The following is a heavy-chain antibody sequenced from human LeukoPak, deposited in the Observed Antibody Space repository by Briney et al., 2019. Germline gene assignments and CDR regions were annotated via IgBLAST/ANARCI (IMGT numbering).Heavy chain of an antibody. CDR2: INPNSGGT. Sequence: ASVKVSCKASGYTFTGYYMHWVRQAPGQGLEWMGWINPNSGGTNYAQKFQGRVTMTRDTSISTAYMGLSRLRSDDTAVYYCARENSSGWSFSGNWFDPWGQGTLVTVSS. J-gene: IGHJ5*02. V-gene: IGHV1-2*02. CDR3: ARENSSGWSFSGNWFDP. D-gene: IGHD6-19*01. CDR1: GYTFTGYY.